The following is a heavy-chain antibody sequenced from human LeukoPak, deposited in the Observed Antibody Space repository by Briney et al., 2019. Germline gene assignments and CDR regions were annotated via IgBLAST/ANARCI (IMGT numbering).Heavy chain of an antibody. J-gene: IGHJ4*02. V-gene: IGHV3-9*01. CDR2: INWNSVHI. CDR1: GFNFNDFD. D-gene: IGHD3-22*01. Sequence: GGSLRLSCVASGFNFNDFDINWVRQVPGKGLEWVSGINWNSVHIGYADSVKGRFTISRDNAKNSLYPQMNSLRAEDTALYYCAKDTGYYYDSSNYWVWGQGTLVTVSA. CDR3: AKDTGYYYDSSNYWV.